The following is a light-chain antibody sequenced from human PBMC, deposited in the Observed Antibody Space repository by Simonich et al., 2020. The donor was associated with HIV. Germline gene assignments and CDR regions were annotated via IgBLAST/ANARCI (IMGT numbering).Light chain of an antibody. CDR1: QSVLYSSNTKNY. Sequence: DIVMTQSQDSLAVSLGERATINCKSIQSVLYSSNTKNYLAWYQQKPGQPPKLLIYWAPTRESGVPDRFSGSGSGTDFTLTISSLQAEDVAVYYCQQYYTTPYTFGQGTKLEIK. V-gene: IGKV4-1*01. J-gene: IGKJ2*01. CDR2: WAP. CDR3: QQYYTTPYT.